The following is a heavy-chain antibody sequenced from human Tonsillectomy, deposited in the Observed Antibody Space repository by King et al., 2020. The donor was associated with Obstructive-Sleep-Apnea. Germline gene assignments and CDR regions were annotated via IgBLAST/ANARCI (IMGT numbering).Heavy chain of an antibody. CDR3: ARYYLKSAYFDY. D-gene: IGHD1-26*01. CDR1: GGSISSYY. J-gene: IGHJ4*02. V-gene: IGHV4-59*01. CDR2: IYYSGST. Sequence: VQLQESGPGLVKPSETLSLTCTVSGGSISSYYWNWIRQPPGKGLEWIGNIYYSGSTNYNPSLKSRVTISVDTSKNQFCLKLNSVTAADTAVYFCARYYLKSAYFDYWGQGTLVTVSS.